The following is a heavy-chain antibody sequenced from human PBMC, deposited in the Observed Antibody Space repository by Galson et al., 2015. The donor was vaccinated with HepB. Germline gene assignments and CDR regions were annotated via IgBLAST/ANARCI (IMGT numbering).Heavy chain of an antibody. CDR3: AKATDTNEYFPPYFDY. D-gene: IGHD2-8*01. CDR2: ISWDGGST. Sequence: SLRLSCAASGFTFDDYTMHWVRQAPGKGLEWVSLISWDGGSTYYADSVKGRFTISRDNSKNSLYLQMNSLRTEDTALYYCAKATDTNEYFPPYFDYWGQGTLVTVSS. V-gene: IGHV3-43*01. CDR1: GFTFDDYT. J-gene: IGHJ4*02.